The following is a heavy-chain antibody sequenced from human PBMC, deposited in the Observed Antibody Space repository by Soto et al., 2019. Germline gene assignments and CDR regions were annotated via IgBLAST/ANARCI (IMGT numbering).Heavy chain of an antibody. J-gene: IGHJ4*02. CDR2: INRSGST. Sequence: QMQLQQWGAGLLKPSETLSLTCAVYGGSFSGYYYYWIRQPPGKGLEWIGEINRSGSTNYNPSLKSRVTISVDTSKNQFSLTLSSVTAADTAIYYCAIAGLTTVPPLTWGQGTLVTVSS. V-gene: IGHV4-34*01. D-gene: IGHD4-17*01. CDR1: GGSFSGYY. CDR3: AIAGLTTVPPLT.